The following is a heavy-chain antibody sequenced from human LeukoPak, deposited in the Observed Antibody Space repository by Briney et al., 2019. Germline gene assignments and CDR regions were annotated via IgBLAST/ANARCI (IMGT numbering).Heavy chain of an antibody. Sequence: GASVKVSCKASGYTFTSYDINWVRQATGQGLEWMGWMNPNSGNTGYAQKFQGRVTMTRNTSISTAYMELSSLRSEDTAVYYCAILEHSVVPPYYYYYYMDVWGKGTTVTVSS. CDR2: MNPNSGNT. D-gene: IGHD2-15*01. CDR1: GYTFTSYD. CDR3: AILEHSVVPPYYYYYYMDV. V-gene: IGHV1-8*01. J-gene: IGHJ6*03.